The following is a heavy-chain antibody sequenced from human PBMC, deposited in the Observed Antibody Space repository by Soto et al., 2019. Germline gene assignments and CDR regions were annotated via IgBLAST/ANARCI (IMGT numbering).Heavy chain of an antibody. CDR3: ARDPDYGDYPRWFDP. V-gene: IGHV1-69*13. Sequence: GASVKVSCKASGGTFSSYAISWVRQAPGQGLEWMGGIIPIFGTANYAQKFQGRVTITADESTSTAYMELSSLRSEDTAVYYCARDPDYGDYPRWFDPWDQGTLVTVSS. CDR2: IIPIFGTA. D-gene: IGHD4-17*01. CDR1: GGTFSSYA. J-gene: IGHJ5*02.